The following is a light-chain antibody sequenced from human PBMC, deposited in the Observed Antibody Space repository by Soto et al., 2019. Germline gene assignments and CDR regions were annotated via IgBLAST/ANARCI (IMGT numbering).Light chain of an antibody. CDR3: SSYTTSSTAYV. CDR1: NSDVGRYNY. V-gene: IGLV2-14*01. Sequence: QSFLAQPASVSGSPGRSITISCTGTNSDVGRYNYVSWYQQQPGKAPKLMIYEVSNRPSGVSNRFSGSKSGNMASLTISGLQAEDEADYYCSSYTTSSTAYVFGIGTKVTVL. CDR2: EVS. J-gene: IGLJ1*01.